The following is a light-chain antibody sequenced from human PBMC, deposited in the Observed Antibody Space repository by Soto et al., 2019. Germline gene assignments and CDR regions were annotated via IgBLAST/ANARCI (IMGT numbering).Light chain of an antibody. Sequence: QSALTQPPSASGSPGQSVTISCTGTSSDVGGYNYVSWYQHHPGKAPKLMIYEVSKRPSGVPDRFSGSKSGNTASLTVSGLQAEDEADYYCSSYAGRHHVVFGGGTKLTVL. CDR1: SSDVGGYNY. CDR3: SSYAGRHHVV. V-gene: IGLV2-8*01. CDR2: EVS. J-gene: IGLJ2*01.